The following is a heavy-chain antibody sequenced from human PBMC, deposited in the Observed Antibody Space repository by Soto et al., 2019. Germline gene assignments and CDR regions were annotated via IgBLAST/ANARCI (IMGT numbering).Heavy chain of an antibody. CDR1: GYTFTAYG. CDR2: ISNYNVNT. D-gene: IGHD3-10*01. J-gene: IGHJ4*02. Sequence: QVQLVQSGTEMKKPGASVKVSCKASGYTFTAYGINWVRQAPGQGLEWMGWISNYNVNTNYAQRLQGRVTMTTDTSTTTAYMELRSLRSDDTAVYYCARTHGELRGSGSNEYWGQGTLVTVSS. CDR3: ARTHGELRGSGSNEY. V-gene: IGHV1-18*01.